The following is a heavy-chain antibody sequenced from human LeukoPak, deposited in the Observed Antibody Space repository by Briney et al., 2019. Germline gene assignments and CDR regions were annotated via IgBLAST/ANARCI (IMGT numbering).Heavy chain of an antibody. CDR1: GFTFSSYA. CDR3: AKELMGFDY. Sequence: TGGSLRLSCAASGFTFSSYAMSWVRQAPGKGLEWVSAVSGTGLTTYYADSVKGRFIVFRDNSKNTVYLQMNSLRGEDAAVYYCAKELMGFDYWGQGTLVTVSS. J-gene: IGHJ4*02. D-gene: IGHD2-8*01. V-gene: IGHV3-23*01. CDR2: VSGTGLTT.